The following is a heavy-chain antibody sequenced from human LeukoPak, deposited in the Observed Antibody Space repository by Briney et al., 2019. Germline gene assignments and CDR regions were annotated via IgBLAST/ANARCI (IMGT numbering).Heavy chain of an antibody. CDR2: IWYDGNNK. CDR1: GFTFSSYG. Sequence: GGSLRLSCAASGFTFSSYGMHWVRQAPGKGLEWVAVIWYDGNNKYYADSVKGRFTISRDNSKNTLYLQMNSLRAEDTAVYYCAKVKEQLATYYYYMDVWGKGTTVTVSS. D-gene: IGHD6-13*01. CDR3: AKVKEQLATYYYYMDV. J-gene: IGHJ6*03. V-gene: IGHV3-33*06.